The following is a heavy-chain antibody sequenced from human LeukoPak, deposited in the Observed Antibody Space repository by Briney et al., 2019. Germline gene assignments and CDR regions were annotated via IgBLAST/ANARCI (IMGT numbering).Heavy chain of an antibody. J-gene: IGHJ3*01. V-gene: IGHV3-23*01. CDR2: ISGSGGST. Sequence: GGSLRLSCAASGYTFSSYAMSWVRQAPGKGLEWVSAISGSGGSTYYADSVKGRFTISRDNSKNTLYLQMSSLRAEDTAVYYCAKEGRYGSGSYGAFDVWGQGTMVTVSS. CDR1: GYTFSSYA. D-gene: IGHD3-10*01. CDR3: AKEGRYGSGSYGAFDV.